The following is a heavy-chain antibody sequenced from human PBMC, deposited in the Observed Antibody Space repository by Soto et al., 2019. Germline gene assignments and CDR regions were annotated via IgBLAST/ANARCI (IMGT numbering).Heavy chain of an antibody. J-gene: IGHJ4*02. CDR2: IIPILGIA. CDR3: ARTPVEMATIGIEYFDY. D-gene: IGHD5-12*01. CDR1: GGTFSSYT. Sequence: ASVKVSCKASGGTFSSYTISWVRQAPGQGLEWTGRIIPILGIANYAQKFQGRVTITADKSTSTAYMELSSLRSEDTAVYYCARTPVEMATIGIEYFDYWGQGTLVTVSS. V-gene: IGHV1-69*02.